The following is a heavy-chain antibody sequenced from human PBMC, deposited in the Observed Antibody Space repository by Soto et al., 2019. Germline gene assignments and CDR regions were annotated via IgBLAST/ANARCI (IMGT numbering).Heavy chain of an antibody. Sequence: GGSLRLSCAASGFTFSSYAMSWVRQAPGKGLEWVSAISGSGGSTYYADSVKGRFTISRDNSKNTLFLQMNSLRAEDTAVYYCAKTSNWNYAHDAFDIWGQGTMVTVSS. J-gene: IGHJ3*02. D-gene: IGHD1-7*01. CDR2: ISGSGGST. V-gene: IGHV3-23*01. CDR3: AKTSNWNYAHDAFDI. CDR1: GFTFSSYA.